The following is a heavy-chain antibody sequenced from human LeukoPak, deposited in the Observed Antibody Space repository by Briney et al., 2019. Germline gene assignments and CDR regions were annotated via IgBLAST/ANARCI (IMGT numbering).Heavy chain of an antibody. CDR3: AKYGAYDPYFDN. V-gene: IGHV3-30*18. CDR2: ISYDGSNK. CDR1: GFTFSSYG. J-gene: IGHJ4*02. D-gene: IGHD4-17*01. Sequence: GGSLRLSCAASGFTFSSYGMHWVRQAPGKGLEWVAVISYDGSNKYYADSVKGRFTISRDNSRNTLYLQMNSLSADDTAIYYCAKYGAYDPYFDNWGQGTLVTVSS.